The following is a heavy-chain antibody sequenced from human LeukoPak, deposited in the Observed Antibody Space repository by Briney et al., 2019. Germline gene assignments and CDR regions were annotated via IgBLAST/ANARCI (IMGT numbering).Heavy chain of an antibody. V-gene: IGHV1-69*01. Sequence: GASVTVSCTASGGTFSSYAISWVRQAPGQGLEWMGGIIPIFGTANYAQKFQGRVTITADESTSTAYMELSSLRSDDTAVYYCARLRIAAAPVDYWGQGTLVTVSS. CDR2: IIPIFGTA. D-gene: IGHD6-13*01. J-gene: IGHJ4*02. CDR3: ARLRIAAAPVDY. CDR1: GGTFSSYA.